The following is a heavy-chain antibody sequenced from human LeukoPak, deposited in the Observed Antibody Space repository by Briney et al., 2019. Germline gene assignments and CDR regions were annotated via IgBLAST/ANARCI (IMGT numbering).Heavy chain of an antibody. CDR2: IRFDGSNK. J-gene: IGHJ4*02. CDR3: AKIPSAVPGRGFDY. D-gene: IGHD6-19*01. Sequence: PGGSLRLSCAASGFTFSSYAMHWVRQAPGKWLEWVAFIRFDGSNKFYAASVKGRFTISRDNSKNTLYLQMNSLRPDDTAVYYCAKIPSAVPGRGFDYWGQGTLVIVSS. CDR1: GFTFSSYA. V-gene: IGHV3-30*02.